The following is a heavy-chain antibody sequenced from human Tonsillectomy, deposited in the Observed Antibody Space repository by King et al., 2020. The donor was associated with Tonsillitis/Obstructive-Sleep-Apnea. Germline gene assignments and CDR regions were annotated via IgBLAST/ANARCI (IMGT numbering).Heavy chain of an antibody. V-gene: IGHV3-72*01. D-gene: IGHD3-22*01. Sequence: VQLVESGGGLVQPGGSLRLSCVVSGFIFSDHYMDWVRQTPGKGLEWVGRTRDKTNSYTTEYAASVKGRFTISRNESKNSLYLQMNSLKTEDTAVYYCAREIGYYDTSDGAFDLWGKGQWSPSLQ. CDR3: AREIGYYDTSDGAFDL. J-gene: IGHJ3*01. CDR1: GFIFSDHY. CDR2: TRDKTNSYTT.